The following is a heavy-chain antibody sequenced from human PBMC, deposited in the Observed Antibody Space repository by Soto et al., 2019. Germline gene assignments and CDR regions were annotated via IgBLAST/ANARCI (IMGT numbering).Heavy chain of an antibody. V-gene: IGHV1-69*02. J-gene: IGHJ6*03. D-gene: IGHD5-12*01. CDR1: GGTFSSYT. Sequence: QVQLVQSGAEVKKPGSSVKVSCKASGGTFSSYTISWVRQAPGQGLEWMGRIIPILGIASYAQKFQGRVTITADKSTSTAYMELSSLRSEDTAVYYCARGDSGYDSYYYMDVWGKGTTVTVSS. CDR3: ARGDSGYDSYYYMDV. CDR2: IIPILGIA.